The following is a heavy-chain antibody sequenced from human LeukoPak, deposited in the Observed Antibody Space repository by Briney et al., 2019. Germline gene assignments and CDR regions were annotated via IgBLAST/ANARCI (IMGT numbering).Heavy chain of an antibody. D-gene: IGHD3-22*01. V-gene: IGHV4-39*01. CDR1: GGSLSSSSYY. CDR2: IYYSGST. CDR3: ARTYSYDTSGYY. Sequence: SETLSLTCTVSGGSLSSSSYYWGWIRQPPGKGLEWIGYIYYSGSTYYNPSLKSRVTISVDTSKNQFSLKLSSVTAADTAVYYCARTYSYDTSGYYWGQGTLVTVSS. J-gene: IGHJ4*02.